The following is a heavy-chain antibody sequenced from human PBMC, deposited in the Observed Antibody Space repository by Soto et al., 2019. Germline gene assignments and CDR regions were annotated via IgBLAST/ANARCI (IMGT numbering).Heavy chain of an antibody. Sequence: TSETLSLTCTVSGGSISSYYWSCIRQPPGKGLEWIGYIYYSGSINYNPSLKSRVTISVDTSKNQFSLKLSSVTAADTAVYYCARVWGGAFDFWGQGTMVTVSS. V-gene: IGHV4-59*01. CDR3: ARVWGGAFDF. CDR2: IYYSGSI. D-gene: IGHD3-10*01. J-gene: IGHJ3*01. CDR1: GGSISSYY.